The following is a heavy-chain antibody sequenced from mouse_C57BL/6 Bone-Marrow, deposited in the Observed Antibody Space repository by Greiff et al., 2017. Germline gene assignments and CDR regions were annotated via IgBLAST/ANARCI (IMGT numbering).Heavy chain of an antibody. J-gene: IGHJ3*01. CDR2: ISDGGSYT. CDR3: AREGNCWFAC. V-gene: IGHV5-4*01. Sequence: EVQGVESGGGLVKPGGSLKLSCAASGFTFSSYAMSWVRQTPEKRLEWVATISDGGSYTYYPDNVKGRFTISRDKAKNNLYLQMSHLKSEDTAMYYCAREGNCWFACWGQGTLVTVSA. D-gene: IGHD4-1*01. CDR1: GFTFSSYA.